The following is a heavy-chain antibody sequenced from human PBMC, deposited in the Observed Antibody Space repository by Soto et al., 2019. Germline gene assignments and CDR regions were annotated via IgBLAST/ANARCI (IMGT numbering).Heavy chain of an antibody. CDR2: ITGSGATT. CDR1: GFTFDTHA. Sequence: EVQLLESGGGLVQPGGSLRLSCAASGFTFDTHAMTWVRQAPGKGLEWVSTITGSGATTWYADSVKGRFTVSRDNSKDTVSLQMYRLRAEDTAIYCCANSYGVRYCDYWGRGTLATVSS. D-gene: IGHD3-9*01. CDR3: ANSYGVRYCDY. J-gene: IGHJ4*02. V-gene: IGHV3-23*01.